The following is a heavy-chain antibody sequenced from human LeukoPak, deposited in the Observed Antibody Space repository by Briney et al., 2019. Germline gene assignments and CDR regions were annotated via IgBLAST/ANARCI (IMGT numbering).Heavy chain of an antibody. Sequence: GASLKISCKGSGSSFTSNWIGWVLQLPGKGLGWMVIIYPGDSDTRYSPSFQGQVTISADKSITTAYLQWSSLKASDTAMYYCATSYGVDYYSGMDVWGQGTTVTVSS. CDR3: ATSYGVDYYSGMDV. J-gene: IGHJ6*02. CDR1: GSSFTSNW. CDR2: IYPGDSDT. D-gene: IGHD4-17*01. V-gene: IGHV5-51*01.